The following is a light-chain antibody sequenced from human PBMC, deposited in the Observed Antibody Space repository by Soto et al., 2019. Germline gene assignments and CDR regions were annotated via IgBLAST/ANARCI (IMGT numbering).Light chain of an antibody. CDR1: SSNIGSNS. J-gene: IGLJ1*01. V-gene: IGLV1-51*01. Sequence: QSVLTQPPSVSAAPGQKVTISCSGSSSNIGSNSVSWYQQRPATAPKLLIYYANKRPSCIPDRFSASKSGTSTTLGITGFQTGDAADYYCGSWDSILSAYVVGTGTKV. CDR3: GSWDSILSAYV. CDR2: YAN.